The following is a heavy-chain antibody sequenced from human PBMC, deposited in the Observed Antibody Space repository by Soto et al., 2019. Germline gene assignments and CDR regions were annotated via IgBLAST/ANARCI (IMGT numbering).Heavy chain of an antibody. Sequence: DVQLMESGGCLVQPGGSLRLSCAASGFTFSYYWMTWVRQAPGKGLEWVANIRRDGGEGHCVDSVRGRFSVSTDNAKESLYLQMNSLRIEDTAVYYYARDATYRDSSFYYDVFANWGQGTMVTVSS. V-gene: IGHV3-7*05. CDR2: IRRDGGEG. J-gene: IGHJ3*02. CDR1: GFTFSYYW. CDR3: ARDATYRDSSFYYDVFAN. D-gene: IGHD3-22*01.